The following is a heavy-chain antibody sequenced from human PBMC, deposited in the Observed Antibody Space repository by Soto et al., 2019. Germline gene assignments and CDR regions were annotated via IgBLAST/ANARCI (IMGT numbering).Heavy chain of an antibody. Sequence: QVQLQESGPGLVKPSQTLSLTCSVSGGSISGGGYYWSWIRQFPGKGLEWIGYIYYGGRTYYTPSLKGRVTISVDTFKNHFSLKLLSVTAADTAVYYCAGWIVGASGGLGFWGQGSLVTVSS. J-gene: IGHJ4*02. CDR1: GGSISGGGYY. CDR2: IYYGGRT. D-gene: IGHD1-26*01. CDR3: AGWIVGASGGLGF. V-gene: IGHV4-31*03.